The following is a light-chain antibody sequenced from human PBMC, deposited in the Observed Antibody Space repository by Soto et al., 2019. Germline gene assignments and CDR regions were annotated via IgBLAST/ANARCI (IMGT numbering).Light chain of an antibody. CDR2: EVS. J-gene: IGLJ1*01. V-gene: IGLV2-14*01. Sequence: QSALTQPASVSGSPGQSITISCTGTSSDVGGYNYVSWYQQHPGKAPKLMIYEVSDRPSGVSDRFSGSKSGNTASLTISGLQAEDEADYYCSSHTTTSTPYVFGTETKVAVL. CDR1: SSDVGGYNY. CDR3: SSHTTTSTPYV.